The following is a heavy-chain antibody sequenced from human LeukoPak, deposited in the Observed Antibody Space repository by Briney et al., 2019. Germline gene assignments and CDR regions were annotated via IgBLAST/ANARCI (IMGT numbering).Heavy chain of an antibody. V-gene: IGHV1-69*01. CDR1: GYTFGSYA. J-gene: IGHJ4*02. CDR2: IIPIFDTG. CDR3: ARTYYYDSSGYYFDY. D-gene: IGHD3-22*01. Sequence: GSSVKVSCKASGYTFGSYAISWVRQAPGQGLEWMGGIIPIFDTGNYAQKFQGRLTITADESTSTAYMELSSLRSEDTAVYYCARTYYYDSSGYYFDYWGQGTLVTVSS.